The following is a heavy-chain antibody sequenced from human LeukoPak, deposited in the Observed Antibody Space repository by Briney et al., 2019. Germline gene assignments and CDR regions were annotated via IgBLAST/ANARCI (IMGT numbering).Heavy chain of an antibody. J-gene: IGHJ3*02. Sequence: SSETLSLTCTVSGGSISSYYWSWIRQPPGKGLEYIGYIYYSGSTNYNPSLQSRVTISVDTSKIHFSLRLTSVTAADTAVYYCARRGGGHAFDIWGQGTLVTVSS. CDR1: GGSISSYY. D-gene: IGHD3-16*01. V-gene: IGHV4-59*08. CDR2: IYYSGST. CDR3: ARRGGGHAFDI.